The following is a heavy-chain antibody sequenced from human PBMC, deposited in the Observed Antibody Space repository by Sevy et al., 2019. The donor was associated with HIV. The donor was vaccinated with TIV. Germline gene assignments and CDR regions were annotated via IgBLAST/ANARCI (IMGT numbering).Heavy chain of an antibody. CDR3: AKSEWGNIGFCTRSSCYPFDY. D-gene: IGHD2-2*01. Sequence: GGSLRLSCAASGFTFTSYAMSWVRQAPGKGLEWVSSISGSHGTPYYADSVKGRFTISRDNSKNTLYLQMSSLRAEDTDVYSCAKSEWGNIGFCTRSSCYPFDYWGQGTLVTVSS. CDR1: GFTFTSYA. J-gene: IGHJ4*02. CDR2: ISGSHGTP. V-gene: IGHV3-23*01.